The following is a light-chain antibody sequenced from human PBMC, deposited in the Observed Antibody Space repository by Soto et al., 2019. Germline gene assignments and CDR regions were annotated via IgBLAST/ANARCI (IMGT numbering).Light chain of an antibody. V-gene: IGLV2-11*01. CDR3: CSYAGSLVV. CDR1: SSDVGGYNY. CDR2: DVS. J-gene: IGLJ2*01. Sequence: QSALTQPRSVSGSPGQSVTISCTGTSSDVGGYNYVSWYQQHPGKAPKLMIYDVSKRPSGVPDRFSGSKSGNTASLTISGLQAEAEADYYCCSYAGSLVVFGGGAMLTVL.